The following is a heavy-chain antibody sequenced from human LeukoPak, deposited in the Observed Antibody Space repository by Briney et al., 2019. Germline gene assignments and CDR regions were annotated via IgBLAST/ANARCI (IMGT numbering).Heavy chain of an antibody. V-gene: IGHV3-23*01. CDR2: ISGSGGST. CDR1: EFTFSSYA. Sequence: GGSLRLSCAASEFTFSSYAMSWVRQAPGKGLEWVTAISGSGGSTYYADSVKGRFTISRDNSKNTLYQQMNSLRAEDTAVYYCAKDEYGSGGVCSSTSCYSLNAFDIWGQGTMVTVSS. CDR3: AKDEYGSGGVCSSTSCYSLNAFDI. J-gene: IGHJ3*02. D-gene: IGHD2-2*02.